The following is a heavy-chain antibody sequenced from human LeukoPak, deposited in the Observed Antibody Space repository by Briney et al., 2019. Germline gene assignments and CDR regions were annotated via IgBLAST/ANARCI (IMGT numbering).Heavy chain of an antibody. Sequence: GGSLRLSCAASGFTFSNFAMSWVRQAPGKGLDWVSSISYSGGSTYYADSVKGRFTISRDNSRNTLYLQMNSLRAEDTAIYYCAKGGYDILTGYYPYYYYYGMDVWGQGNTVTVSS. CDR2: ISYSGGST. CDR1: GFTFSNFA. V-gene: IGHV3-23*01. J-gene: IGHJ6*02. D-gene: IGHD3-9*01. CDR3: AKGGYDILTGYYPYYYYYGMDV.